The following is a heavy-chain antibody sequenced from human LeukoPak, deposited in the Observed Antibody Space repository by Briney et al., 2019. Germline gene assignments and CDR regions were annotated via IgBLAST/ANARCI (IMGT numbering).Heavy chain of an antibody. CDR2: IKQDGSEK. Sequence: PGGSLRLSCEASGFTFSHYAMHWVRQAPGKGLEWVANIKQDGSEKYYVDSVKGRFTISRDNAKNSLYLQMNSLRAEDTAVYYCARGGYCSGGSCYPLGSWGQGTLVTVSS. J-gene: IGHJ5*02. CDR3: ARGGYCSGGSCYPLGS. CDR1: GFTFSHYA. V-gene: IGHV3-7*01. D-gene: IGHD2-15*01.